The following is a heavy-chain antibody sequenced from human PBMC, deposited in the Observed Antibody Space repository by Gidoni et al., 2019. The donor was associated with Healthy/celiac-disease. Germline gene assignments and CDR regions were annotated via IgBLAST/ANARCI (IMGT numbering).Heavy chain of an antibody. J-gene: IGHJ2*01. V-gene: IGHV3-53*01. CDR2: MYSGGNT. CDR1: GFTVSSNY. CDR3: ARDCGERPYWYFDL. D-gene: IGHD2-21*01. Sequence: EVQLVESGGGLIQPGGSLRLSCAASGFTVSSNYMSWVRQAPGKGLEWVAVMYSGGNTYYADSVKGRFTISRYNSKNTLYLQMNSLGAEDTAVYYCARDCGERPYWYFDLWGRGTLVTVSS.